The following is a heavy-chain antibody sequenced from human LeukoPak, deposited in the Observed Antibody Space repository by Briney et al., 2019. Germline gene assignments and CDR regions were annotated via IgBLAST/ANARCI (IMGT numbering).Heavy chain of an antibody. D-gene: IGHD5-18*01. V-gene: IGHV4-38-2*02. J-gene: IGHJ4*02. CDR2: IYHSGST. CDR1: GYSISSGYY. CDR3: ARLGDRIQLWSHFDY. Sequence: SETLSLTCTVSGYSISSGYYWAWIRRPPGKGLEWIGSIYHSGSTYYNPSLKSRVTISVDTSKNQFSLKLSSVTAADTAVYYCARLGDRIQLWSHFDYWGQGTLVTVSS.